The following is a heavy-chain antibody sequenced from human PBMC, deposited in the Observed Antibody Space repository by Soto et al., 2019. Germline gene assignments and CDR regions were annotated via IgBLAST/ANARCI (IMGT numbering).Heavy chain of an antibody. CDR3: ARVFYYDSSGPFDY. CDR1: GYTFTSYA. D-gene: IGHD3-22*01. J-gene: IGHJ4*02. CDR2: INAGNGNT. Sequence: ASVRVSCKASGYTFTSYAMHWVRQAPGQRFEWMGWINAGNGNTKYSQKFQGRVTITRDTSASTAYMELSSLRSEDTAVYYCARVFYYDSSGPFDYWGQGTLVTVSS. V-gene: IGHV1-3*01.